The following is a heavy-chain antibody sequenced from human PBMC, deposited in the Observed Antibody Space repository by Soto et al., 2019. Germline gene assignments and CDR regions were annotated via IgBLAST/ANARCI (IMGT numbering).Heavy chain of an antibody. CDR2: ISSSSSYI. D-gene: IGHD3-22*01. J-gene: IGHJ4*02. V-gene: IGHV3-21*01. CDR1: GFTFSSYS. Sequence: PGGSLRLSCAASGFTFSSYSMNWVRQAPGKGLEWVSSISSSSSYIYYADSVKGRFTISRDNAKNSLYLQMNSLRAEDTAVYYCARRLRPYDSSGYYYDYWGQGTLVTVSS. CDR3: ARRLRPYDSSGYYYDY.